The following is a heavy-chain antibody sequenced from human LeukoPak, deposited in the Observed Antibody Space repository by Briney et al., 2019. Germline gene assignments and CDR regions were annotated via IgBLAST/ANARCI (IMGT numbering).Heavy chain of an antibody. Sequence: GGSLRLSCAASGFTFSSFAMHWVRQAPGKQLEYVSAISSNGGSTYYANSVKGRFTISRDNAKNSLYLQMNSLRAEDTAVYYCARGNYDSSGPQNFDIWGQGTMVTVSS. CDR1: GFTFSSFA. J-gene: IGHJ3*02. CDR2: ISSNGGST. D-gene: IGHD3-22*01. V-gene: IGHV3-64*01. CDR3: ARGNYDSSGPQNFDI.